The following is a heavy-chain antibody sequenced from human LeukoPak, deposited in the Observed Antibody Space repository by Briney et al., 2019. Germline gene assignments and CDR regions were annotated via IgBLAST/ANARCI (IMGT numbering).Heavy chain of an antibody. CDR2: IIPILGIA. CDR1: GGTFSSYA. D-gene: IGHD3-22*01. J-gene: IGHJ3*02. CDR3: ARGQADYYDSSGYAAFDI. Sequence: GASVKVSCKASGGTFSSYAISWVRQAPGQGLEWMGGIIPILGIANYAQKFQGRVTITADKSTSTAYMELSSLRSEDTAVYYCARGQADYYDSSGYAAFDIWGQGTMVTVSS. V-gene: IGHV1-69*04.